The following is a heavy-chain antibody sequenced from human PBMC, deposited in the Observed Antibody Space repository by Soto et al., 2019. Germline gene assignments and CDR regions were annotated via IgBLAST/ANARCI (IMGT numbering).Heavy chain of an antibody. D-gene: IGHD6-19*01. CDR1: GFSFSSYA. CDR3: ARDMYSSDYFVKWFEP. Sequence: QVRLVESGGGVVQPGRSLRLSCTASGFSFSSYAMYWLRQPPGKGLEWVAVISHDGINKHYADSVKGRVTVSRDNSNHSLDLQLNSLRGEDTDMYYCARDMYSSDYFVKWFEPWGQGTLVTVSS. V-gene: IGHV3-30-3*01. J-gene: IGHJ5*02. CDR2: ISHDGINK.